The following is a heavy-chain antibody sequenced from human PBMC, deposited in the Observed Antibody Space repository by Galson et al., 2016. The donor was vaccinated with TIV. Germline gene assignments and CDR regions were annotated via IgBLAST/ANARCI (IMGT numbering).Heavy chain of an antibody. CDR1: GYSFATFW. CDR3: ARHHNCWSGPGYFYMDV. J-gene: IGHJ6*03. CDR2: IYPADSET. V-gene: IGHV5-51*01. Sequence: QSGAEVKKPGESLKISCKASGYSFATFWVGWVRQMPGQGLEWMGVIYPADSETRYSPSFQGQVTISADKSIGTAYLQWSSLKASDTAIYYGARHHNCWSGPGYFYMDVWGKGTTVSVSS. D-gene: IGHD3-3*01.